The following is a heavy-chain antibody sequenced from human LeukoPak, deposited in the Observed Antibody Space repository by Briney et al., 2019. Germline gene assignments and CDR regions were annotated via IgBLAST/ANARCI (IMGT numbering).Heavy chain of an antibody. CDR3: AKDQGYSYYYLDY. Sequence: GESLRLSCAASGFTFNTHAMSWVRQAPGKGLEWVSGINGNGASTYYSDSVKGRFTISRDSSKNTLYLQMSSLRAEDTAVYYCAKDQGYSYYYLDYWGQGTLVTVSS. V-gene: IGHV3-23*01. D-gene: IGHD5-18*01. CDR2: INGNGAST. J-gene: IGHJ4*02. CDR1: GFTFNTHA.